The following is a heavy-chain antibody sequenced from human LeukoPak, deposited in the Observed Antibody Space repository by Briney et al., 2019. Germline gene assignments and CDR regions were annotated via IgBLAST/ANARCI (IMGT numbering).Heavy chain of an antibody. J-gene: IGHJ3*02. CDR3: AREGLTIFGVDDACDI. CDR2: ISWNSGSI. CDR1: GFTVSSNY. V-gene: IGHV3-20*04. D-gene: IGHD3-3*01. Sequence: RPGGSLRLSCAASGFTVSSNYMSWVRQAPGKGLEWVSGISWNSGSIGYADSVKGRFTISRDNAKNSVYLQMNSLRAEDTAVYYCAREGLTIFGVDDACDIWGQGTVVTVSS.